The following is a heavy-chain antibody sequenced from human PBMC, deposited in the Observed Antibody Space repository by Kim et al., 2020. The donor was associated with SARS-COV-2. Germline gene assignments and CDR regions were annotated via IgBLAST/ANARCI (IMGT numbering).Heavy chain of an antibody. CDR2: IYYSGST. CDR3: ATDSSSWYAEYYYGMDV. D-gene: IGHD6-13*01. CDR1: GGSISSYY. V-gene: IGHV4-59*01. J-gene: IGHJ6*02. Sequence: SETLSLTCTVSGGSISSYYWSWIRQPPGKGLEWIGYIYYSGSTNYNPSLKSRVTISVDTSKNQFSLKLSSVTAADTAVYYCATDSSSWYAEYYYGMDVWGQGTTVTVSS.